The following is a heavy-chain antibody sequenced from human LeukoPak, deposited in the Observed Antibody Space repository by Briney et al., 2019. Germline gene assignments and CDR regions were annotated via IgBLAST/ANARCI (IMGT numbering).Heavy chain of an antibody. CDR1: GYSFTSYG. J-gene: IGHJ3*02. V-gene: IGHV1-18*01. Sequence: ASVKVSCKASGYSFTSYGISWVRQAPGQRPEWMGWISTYNGYTNYAQKFQGRVTMTTDRSTSTANMELRSLRAEDTAVYYCARVFQVTDYYDSSGYKAFDIWGQETMVTVSS. D-gene: IGHD3-22*01. CDR3: ARVFQVTDYYDSSGYKAFDI. CDR2: ISTYNGYT.